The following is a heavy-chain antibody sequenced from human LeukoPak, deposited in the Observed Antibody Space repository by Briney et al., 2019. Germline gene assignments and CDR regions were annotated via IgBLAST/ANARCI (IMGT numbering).Heavy chain of an antibody. Sequence: GGSLRLSCAASGFTFSSYWMSWVRQAPGKGLEWVANIKQDGSEKYYVDSVKGRFTISRDNAKNSLYLQMNSLRAEDTAVYYCARAPPLLVVKHAFDIWGQGTMVTVSS. J-gene: IGHJ3*02. CDR2: IKQDGSEK. CDR3: ARAPPLLVVKHAFDI. V-gene: IGHV3-7*01. D-gene: IGHD2-8*02. CDR1: GFTFSSYW.